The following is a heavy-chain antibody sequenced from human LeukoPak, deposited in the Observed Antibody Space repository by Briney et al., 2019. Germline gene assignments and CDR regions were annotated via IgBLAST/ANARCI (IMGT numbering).Heavy chain of an antibody. CDR1: GFTFSTSW. J-gene: IGHJ3*02. V-gene: IGHV3-7*01. Sequence: GRSLRLSCAASGFTFSTSWMACVRQASGKGLEWVAIINQDGTEEYYLDSVKGRFTISRDNAKNSLSLQMNSLRGEDTAVYYCTRGHYGIDIWGQGIMVTVSS. CDR2: INQDGTEE. D-gene: IGHD3-10*01. CDR3: TRGHYGIDI.